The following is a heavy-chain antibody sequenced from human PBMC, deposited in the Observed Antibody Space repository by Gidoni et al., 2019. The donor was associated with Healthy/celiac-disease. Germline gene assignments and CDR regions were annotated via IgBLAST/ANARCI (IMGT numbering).Heavy chain of an antibody. CDR1: GYTFTSSG. Sequence: QVQLVQSGSEVKKPVASVKVSCKASGYTFTSSGISWVRQAPGQGLEWMGWISAYNGNTNYAQKLQGRVTMTTDTSTSKAYMGLRSLRSDDTAVYYCARVLELRGVWFDPWGQGTLVTVSS. CDR2: ISAYNGNT. CDR3: ARVLELRGVWFDP. J-gene: IGHJ5*02. V-gene: IGHV1-18*01. D-gene: IGHD1-7*01.